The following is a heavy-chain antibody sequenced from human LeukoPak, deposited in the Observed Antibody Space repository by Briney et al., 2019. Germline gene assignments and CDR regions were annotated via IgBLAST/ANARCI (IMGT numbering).Heavy chain of an antibody. CDR2: MNPNSGNT. CDR1: GYTFTSYD. CDR3: ARKYYDILTGYSWGYFDY. J-gene: IGHJ4*02. D-gene: IGHD3-9*01. V-gene: IGHV1-8*01. Sequence: ASVKVSCKASGYTFTSYDINWVRQATGQGLEWMGWMNPNSGNTGYAQKFQGRVTMTRDTSTSTVYMELSSLRSEDTAVYYCARKYYDILTGYSWGYFDYWGQGTLVTVSS.